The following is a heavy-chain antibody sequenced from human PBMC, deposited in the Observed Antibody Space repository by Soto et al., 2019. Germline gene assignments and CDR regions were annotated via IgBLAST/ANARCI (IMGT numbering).Heavy chain of an antibody. Sequence: GGSLRLSCAASGFTFSNYAMTWVRQAPGKGLEWVSAISRGGDTTYYAGSVKGRFTISRDNSKNTLHLQMSGLRAEDTAVYYCAKAEHLSNTVTTPFDHWGQGTLVTVSS. J-gene: IGHJ4*02. CDR3: AKAEHLSNTVTTPFDH. CDR1: GFTFSNYA. CDR2: ISRGGDTT. D-gene: IGHD4-17*01. V-gene: IGHV3-23*01.